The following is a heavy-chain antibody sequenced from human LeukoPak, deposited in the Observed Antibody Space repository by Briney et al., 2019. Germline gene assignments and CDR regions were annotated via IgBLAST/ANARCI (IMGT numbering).Heavy chain of an antibody. CDR2: ISGSGDST. CDR3: AKDPPTAGTTFDY. Sequence: GGSLRLSCAASGFTFTNYAMSWVRQAPGEGLEWVSTISGSGDSTYYADSVKGRFTISRDNSKNTLFLQLNNLRGEDTAAYYCAKDPPTAGTTFDYWGQGTLVTVSS. J-gene: IGHJ4*02. D-gene: IGHD6-19*01. V-gene: IGHV3-23*01. CDR1: GFTFTNYA.